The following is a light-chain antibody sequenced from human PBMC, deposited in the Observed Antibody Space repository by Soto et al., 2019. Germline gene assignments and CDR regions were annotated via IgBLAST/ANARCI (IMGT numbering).Light chain of an antibody. Sequence: EIVMTQSPATLSVSPGERATLSRRASQSVINNLAWYPQKPGQAPRLLIYDASTRETGIPARLSGSGSGTEFTLTISSLESQDFEVYYCQQYYKWPLTFGGGTKVDIK. J-gene: IGKJ4*01. CDR2: DAS. CDR1: QSVINN. V-gene: IGKV3-15*01. CDR3: QQYYKWPLT.